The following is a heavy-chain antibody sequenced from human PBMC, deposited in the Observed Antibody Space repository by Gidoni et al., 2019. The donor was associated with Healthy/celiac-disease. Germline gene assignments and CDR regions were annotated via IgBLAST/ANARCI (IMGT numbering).Heavy chain of an antibody. D-gene: IGHD6-19*01. CDR1: GGSISSSSYY. Sequence: QLQLQESGPGLVKPSETLSLTCTVSGGSISSSSYYWGWIRQPPGKGLEWIGSIYYSGSTYYNPSLKSRVTISVDTSKNQFSLKLSSVTAADTAVYYCARHSGLSSDFDYWGQGTLVTVSS. V-gene: IGHV4-39*01. CDR3: ARHSGLSSDFDY. J-gene: IGHJ4*02. CDR2: IYYSGST.